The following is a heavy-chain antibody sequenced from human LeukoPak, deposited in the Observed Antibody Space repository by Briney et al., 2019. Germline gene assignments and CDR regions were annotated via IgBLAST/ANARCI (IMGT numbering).Heavy chain of an antibody. J-gene: IGHJ4*02. Sequence: PSETLSLTCTVSGGSIGSYYWSWIRQPPGKGLEWIGEINHTGGTNYNPSLKSRVTISVDTSKNQFSLKLTSVTAADTAVYYCASTYSSGWYGGDYWGQGALVTVSS. D-gene: IGHD6-19*01. CDR2: INHTGGT. CDR3: ASTYSSGWYGGDY. CDR1: GGSIGSYY. V-gene: IGHV4-34*01.